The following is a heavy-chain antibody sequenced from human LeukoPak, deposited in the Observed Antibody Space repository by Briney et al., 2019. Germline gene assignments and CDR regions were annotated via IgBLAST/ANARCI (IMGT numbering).Heavy chain of an antibody. CDR1: GFTFSTYT. V-gene: IGHV3-30*04. D-gene: IGHD3-9*01. J-gene: IGHJ4*02. CDR2: ISYDGSNK. Sequence: GGSLRLSCAASGFTFSTYTMHWVRQAPGKGLEWVAFISYDGSNKFYADSAKGRFTISRDNSKNRLYLQMSSLRGEDTAIYYCARDILTGYSTPNFDYWGQGTLVTVSS. CDR3: ARDILTGYSTPNFDY.